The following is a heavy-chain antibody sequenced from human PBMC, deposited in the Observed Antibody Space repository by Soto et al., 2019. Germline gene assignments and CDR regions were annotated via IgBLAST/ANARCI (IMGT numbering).Heavy chain of an antibody. CDR2: IIPIFGTA. D-gene: IGHD2-2*01. CDR1: GGTFSSYA. Sequence: ASVKVSCKASGGTFSSYAISWVRQAPGQGLEWMGGIIPIFGTANYAQKFQGRVTITADESTSTAYMELSSLRSEDTAVYYCARYCSSTSCYRWGGYYYYGMDVWGQGTTVTVSS. J-gene: IGHJ6*02. V-gene: IGHV1-69*13. CDR3: ARYCSSTSCYRWGGYYYYGMDV.